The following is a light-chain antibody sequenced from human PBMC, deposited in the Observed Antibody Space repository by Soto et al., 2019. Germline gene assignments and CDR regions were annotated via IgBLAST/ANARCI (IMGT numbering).Light chain of an antibody. Sequence: EIVLTQSPATLSLSPGERATLSCSASQSVSSSYLAWYQQKPGQAPRLLIYGASNRATGIPDRLSGSGSGTDFTLTISRLEPEDFAVYYCQQYGSSGTFGQGTKVDIK. CDR2: GAS. V-gene: IGKV3-20*01. CDR3: QQYGSSGT. CDR1: QSVSSSY. J-gene: IGKJ1*01.